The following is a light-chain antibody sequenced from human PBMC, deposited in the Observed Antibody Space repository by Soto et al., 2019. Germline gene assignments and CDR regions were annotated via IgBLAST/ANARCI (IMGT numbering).Light chain of an antibody. CDR2: GAS. J-gene: IGKJ1*01. Sequence: EIVMTQSPATLSVSPGERATLSCRASQSVSSNLAWYQPKPGQAPRLLIYGASTRATGIPARFSGSGSGTEVTLTISSLQSEYFAVYYCQQYNHFWTFGQETKVEIK. CDR1: QSVSSN. CDR3: QQYNHFWT. V-gene: IGKV3-15*01.